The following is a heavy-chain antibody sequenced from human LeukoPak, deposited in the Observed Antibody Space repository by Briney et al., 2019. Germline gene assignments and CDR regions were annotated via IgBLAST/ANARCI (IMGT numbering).Heavy chain of an antibody. CDR1: GFTFSGSA. J-gene: IGHJ4*02. CDR3: TRVSDSSGYSFDY. V-gene: IGHV3-73*01. D-gene: IGHD3-22*01. CDR2: IRNKANSYAT. Sequence: AGSLRLSCAASGFTFSGSAMHWVRQASGKGLEWVGRIRNKANSYATASAASVKGRFTISRDDSKNTAYRQMNSLKTEDTDVYYCTRVSDSSGYSFDYWGQGTLVTVSS.